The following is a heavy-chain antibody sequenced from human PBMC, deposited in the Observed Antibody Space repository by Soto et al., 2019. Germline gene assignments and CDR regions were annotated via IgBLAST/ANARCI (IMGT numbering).Heavy chain of an antibody. CDR3: ATDLGSGYDLILFDY. Sequence: ASVKVSCKVSGYTLTEFSMHWVRQAPGKGLEWMGGFDPEDGETIYAQKFQGRVTMTEDTSTDTAYMELSSLRSEDTAVYYCATDLGSGYDLILFDYWGQGTLVTVSS. V-gene: IGHV1-24*01. D-gene: IGHD5-12*01. J-gene: IGHJ4*02. CDR2: FDPEDGET. CDR1: GYTLTEFS.